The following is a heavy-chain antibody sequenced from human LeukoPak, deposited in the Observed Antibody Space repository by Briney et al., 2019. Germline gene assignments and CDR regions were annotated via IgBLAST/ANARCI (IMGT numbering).Heavy chain of an antibody. CDR2: ISYDGSNK. CDR1: GFTFSSYA. V-gene: IGHV3-30-3*01. D-gene: IGHD3-10*01. Sequence: GGSLRLSCAASGFTFSSYAMHWVRQAPGKGLEWVAVISYDGSNKYYADSVKGRFTISRDNAKNSLYLQMNSLRAEDTAVYYCARDLWFGELSPYNWFDPWGQGTLVTVSS. CDR3: ARDLWFGELSPYNWFDP. J-gene: IGHJ5*02.